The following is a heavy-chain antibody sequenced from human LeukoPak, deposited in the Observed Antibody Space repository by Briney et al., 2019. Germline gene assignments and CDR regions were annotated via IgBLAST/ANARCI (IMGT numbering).Heavy chain of an antibody. CDR3: ARAATDYDFWSGYYREAYYFDY. V-gene: IGHV1-69*04. CDR1: GYTFTSYG. D-gene: IGHD3-3*01. Sequence: SVKVSCKASGYTFTSYGISWVRQAPGQGLEWMGRIIPILGIANYAQKFQGRVTITADKSTSTAYMELSSLRSEDTAVYYCARAATDYDFWSGYYREAYYFDYWGQGTLVTVSS. J-gene: IGHJ4*02. CDR2: IIPILGIA.